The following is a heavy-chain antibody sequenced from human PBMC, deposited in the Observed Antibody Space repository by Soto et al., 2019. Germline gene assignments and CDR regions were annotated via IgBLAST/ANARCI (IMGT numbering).Heavy chain of an antibody. CDR2: INAGNGNT. CDR1: GYTFTSYA. Sequence: ASVKVSCKASGYTFTSYAMHWVRQAPGQRLEWMGWINAGNGNTKYSQKFQGRVTITRDTSASTACMELSSLRSEDTAVYYCAREVLSGYDLERFDYWGQGTLVTVSS. CDR3: AREVLSGYDLERFDY. D-gene: IGHD5-12*01. J-gene: IGHJ4*02. V-gene: IGHV1-3*01.